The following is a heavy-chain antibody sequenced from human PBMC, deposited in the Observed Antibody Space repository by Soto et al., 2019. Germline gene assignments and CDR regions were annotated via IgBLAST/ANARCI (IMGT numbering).Heavy chain of an antibody. V-gene: IGHV1-18*01. D-gene: IGHD3-16*01. CDR1: GYTFIRYG. J-gene: IGHJ6*02. CDR3: ARGGYYDNSWGKLSHYGLDV. CDR2: ISPYNAYT. Sequence: QVQLAQSANEVKKPGASVRVSCKAAGYTFIRYGIAWVRQAPGQGLEWMGWISPYNAYTVYAQKFQGRVSMTADTSTRTVYMNLRGLKSDDTAVYYCARGGYYDNSWGKLSHYGLDVWGQGTSVSVSS.